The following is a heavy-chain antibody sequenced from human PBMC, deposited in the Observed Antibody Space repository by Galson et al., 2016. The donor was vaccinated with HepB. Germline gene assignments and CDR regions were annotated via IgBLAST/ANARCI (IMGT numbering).Heavy chain of an antibody. J-gene: IGHJ3*02. D-gene: IGHD1-1*01. CDR1: GFMFKNYA. CDR3: AKTKGAGNWDAFDI. V-gene: IGHV3-23*01. CDR2: IDVSGGST. Sequence: SLRLSCAASGFMFKNYAMSWVRQAPGKGLEWVSAIDVSGGSTKYADSLKGRFTISRDNSKNTLFLQMTSLRAEDTAVYYCAKTKGAGNWDAFDIWGQGTMVTVSS.